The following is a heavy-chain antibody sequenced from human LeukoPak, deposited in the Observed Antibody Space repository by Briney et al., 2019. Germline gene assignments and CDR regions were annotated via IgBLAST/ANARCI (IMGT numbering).Heavy chain of an antibody. V-gene: IGHV3-23*01. CDR3: AKSFTSSSSDY. CDR1: GFTFSNYA. Sequence: PGGSLRLSCVASGFTFSNYAMSWIRQAPGKGLEWVSSISVGGTTTYYADSVKGRFSISRDNSENTLYLQMNGLRADDTAVYPCAKSFTSSSSDYWGQGTLVTVSS. D-gene: IGHD6-13*01. CDR2: ISVGGTTT. J-gene: IGHJ4*02.